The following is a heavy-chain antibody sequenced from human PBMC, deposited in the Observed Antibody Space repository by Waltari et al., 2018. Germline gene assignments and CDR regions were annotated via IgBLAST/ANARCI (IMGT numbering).Heavy chain of an antibody. V-gene: IGHV4-34*01. CDR3: ARRRGSSAERSFDY. J-gene: IGHJ4*02. CDR1: GGSFSGYY. CDR2: INHSGST. D-gene: IGHD1-26*01. Sequence: QVQLQQWGAGLLKPSETLSLTCAVYGGSFSGYYWSWIRQPPGKGLEWIGEINHSGSTNYNPSLKSRVTISVDTSKNQFSLKLSSVTAADTAVYYCARRRGSSAERSFDYWGQGTLVTVSS.